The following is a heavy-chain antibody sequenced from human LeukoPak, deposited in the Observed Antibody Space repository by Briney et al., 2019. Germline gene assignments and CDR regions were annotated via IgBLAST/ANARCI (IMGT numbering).Heavy chain of an antibody. D-gene: IGHD6-13*01. J-gene: IGHJ4*02. V-gene: IGHV3-53*01. CDR2: IYSGGST. CDR3: ARVLAAAGTFGGYYFDY. CDR1: GFTVSSNY. Sequence: GGSLRLSCAASGFTVSSNYMSWVRQAPGKGLEWVSVIYSGGSTYYADSVKGRSTISRDNSKNTLYLQMNSLRAEDTAVYYCARVLAAAGTFGGYYFDYWGQGTLVTVSS.